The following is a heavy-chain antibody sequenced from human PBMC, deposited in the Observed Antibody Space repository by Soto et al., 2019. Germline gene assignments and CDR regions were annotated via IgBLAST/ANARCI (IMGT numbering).Heavy chain of an antibody. J-gene: IGHJ3*02. D-gene: IGHD2-2*01. CDR3: ARAVGHLGYCISTSCYYDAFDI. CDR2: IIPIFGTA. V-gene: IGHV1-69*13. Sequence: SVKVSCKASGYTFTSYYMHWVRQAPGQGLEWMGGIIPIFGTANYAQKFQGRVTITADESTSTAYMELSSLRSEDTAVYYCARAVGHLGYCISTSCYYDAFDIWGQGTMVTVSS. CDR1: GYTFTSYY.